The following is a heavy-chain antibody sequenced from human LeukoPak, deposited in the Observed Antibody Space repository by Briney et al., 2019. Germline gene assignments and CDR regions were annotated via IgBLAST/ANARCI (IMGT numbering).Heavy chain of an antibody. CDR3: AAATLFGRYYYDSSGYYLRPFDY. CDR1: GGSISSSSYY. D-gene: IGHD3-22*01. CDR2: IYYSGST. Sequence: SGTLSLTCTVSGGSISSSSYYWGWIRQPPGKGLEWIGSIYYSGSTYYNPSLKSRVTIAVDTSKNQFSLKLSSVTAADTAVYYCAAATLFGRYYYDSSGYYLRPFDYWGQGTLVTVSS. J-gene: IGHJ4*02. V-gene: IGHV4-39*07.